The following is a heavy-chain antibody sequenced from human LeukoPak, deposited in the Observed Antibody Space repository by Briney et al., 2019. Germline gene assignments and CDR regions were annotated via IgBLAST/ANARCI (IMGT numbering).Heavy chain of an antibody. D-gene: IGHD4-17*01. CDR2: ISGSGGST. J-gene: IGHJ4*02. CDR1: GFTFSSYA. Sequence: GGSLRLSCAASGFTFSSYAMSWVRQAPGKGLEWVSAISGSGGSTYYADSVKGRFTISRDNSKNTLYLQMNSLRAEDTAVYYCAKTQLRLNYGEDFDYRGQGTLVTVSS. V-gene: IGHV3-23*01. CDR3: AKTQLRLNYGEDFDY.